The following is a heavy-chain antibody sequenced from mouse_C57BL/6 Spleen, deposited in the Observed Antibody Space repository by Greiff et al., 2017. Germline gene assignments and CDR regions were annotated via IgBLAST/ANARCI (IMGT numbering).Heavy chain of an antibody. V-gene: IGHV2-2*01. J-gene: IGHJ4*01. CDR3: ARYYYVSSYDAMDY. CDR2: IWSGGST. CDR1: GFSLTSYG. Sequence: VQLQQSGPGLVQPSQSLSITCTVSGFSLTSYGVHWVRQSPGKGLEWLGVIWSGGSTDSNAAFISRLSISKDNSKSQVFFKMNSLQADDTAIYYCARYYYVSSYDAMDYWGQGTSVTVAS. D-gene: IGHD1-1*01.